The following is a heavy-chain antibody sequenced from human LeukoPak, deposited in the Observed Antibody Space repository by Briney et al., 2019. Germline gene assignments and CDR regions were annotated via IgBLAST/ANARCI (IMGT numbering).Heavy chain of an antibody. CDR1: GFTFDDYA. CDR2: ISWNSGSI. D-gene: IGHD6-19*01. V-gene: IGHV3-9*01. Sequence: GGSLRLSCAASGFTFDDYAMHWVRQAPGKGLEWVSGISWNSGSIGYADSVKGRFTISRDNAKNSLYLQMNSLRAEDTALYYCATLRRDSGWFVYLQHWGQGTLVTVSS. J-gene: IGHJ1*01. CDR3: ATLRRDSGWFVYLQH.